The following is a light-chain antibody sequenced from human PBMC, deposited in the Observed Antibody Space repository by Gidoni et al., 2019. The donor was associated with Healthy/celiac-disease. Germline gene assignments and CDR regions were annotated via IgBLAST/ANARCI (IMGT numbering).Light chain of an antibody. CDR2: GAS. J-gene: IGKJ2*01. CDR1: QSVSSSY. Sequence: EIVLTQPSGTLSLSPGDRATLSCRASQSVSSSYLAWYQQKPGQAPRLLIYGASSRATGIPDRFSGSGSGTDFTLTISRLEPEDFAVYYCQQYGSSPYTFGQGTKLEIK. CDR3: QQYGSSPYT. V-gene: IGKV3-20*01.